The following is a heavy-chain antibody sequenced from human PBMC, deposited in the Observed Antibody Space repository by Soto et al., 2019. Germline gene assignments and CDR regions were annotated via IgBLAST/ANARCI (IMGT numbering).Heavy chain of an antibody. CDR1: GFTFSSYG. CDR2: IWYDGSNK. J-gene: IGHJ4*02. D-gene: IGHD2-15*01. CDR3: ARDQGAGWFDY. Sequence: QVQLVESGGGVVQPGRSLRLSCAASGFTFSSYGMHWVRQAPGKGLEWVAVIWYDGSNKYYADSVKGRFTISRDNSKNTLYLQMNSLRAEDTAVYYCARDQGAGWFDYWGQGTLVTVSS. V-gene: IGHV3-33*01.